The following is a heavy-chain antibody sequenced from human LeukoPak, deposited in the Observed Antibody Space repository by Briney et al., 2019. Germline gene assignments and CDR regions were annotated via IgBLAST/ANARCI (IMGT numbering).Heavy chain of an antibody. CDR2: INHSGST. CDR1: GGSFSGYY. Sequence: SETLSLTCAVYGGSFSGYYWSWIRQPPGKGLEWIGEINHSGSTNYNPSLKSRVTISVDTSKNQFSLQLNSVTPEDTAVYYCARGINSEDFWSGGLETPQGYWGQGTLVTVSS. V-gene: IGHV4-34*01. J-gene: IGHJ4*02. CDR3: ARGINSEDFWSGGLETPQGY. D-gene: IGHD3-3*01.